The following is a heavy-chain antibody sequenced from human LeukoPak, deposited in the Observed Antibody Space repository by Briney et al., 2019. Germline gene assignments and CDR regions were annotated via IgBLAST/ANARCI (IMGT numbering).Heavy chain of an antibody. CDR3: ARHQERWFGGRALYYFDY. D-gene: IGHD3-10*01. CDR1: GGSISSYY. V-gene: IGHV4-59*08. Sequence: KPSETLSLTCTVSGGSISSYYWSWIRQPPGKGLEWIGYIYYSGSTNYNPSLKSRVTISVDTSKNQFSLKLSSVTAADTAVYYCARHQERWFGGRALYYFDYWGQGTLVTVSS. J-gene: IGHJ4*02. CDR2: IYYSGST.